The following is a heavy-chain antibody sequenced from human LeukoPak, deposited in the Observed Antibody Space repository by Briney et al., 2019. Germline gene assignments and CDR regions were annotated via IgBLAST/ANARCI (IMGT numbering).Heavy chain of an antibody. J-gene: IGHJ4*02. V-gene: IGHV1-69*05. D-gene: IGHD3-3*01. CDR3: ARGAHGVVIHFDY. CDR1: GGTFSSYA. CDR2: IIPIFGTA. Sequence: SVKVSCKASGGTFSSYAITWVRQAPGQGLEWMGGIIPIFGTANYAQKFQGRVTITTDESTSTAYMELSSLRSEDTAVYYCARGAHGVVIHFDYWGQGTLVTVSS.